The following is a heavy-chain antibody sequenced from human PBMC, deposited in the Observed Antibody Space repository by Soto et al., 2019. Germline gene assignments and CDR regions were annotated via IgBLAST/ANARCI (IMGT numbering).Heavy chain of an antibody. J-gene: IGHJ4*02. D-gene: IGHD3-22*01. Sequence: GSLRLSCAASGFTFSDYYINWVRQAPGKGLEWVGRTRNKANSYTTDYAAFVKGRFTISRDDSKNLIYLQMNSLKTEDTAVYYCAREGSSSGPDYEYWGQGT. CDR2: TRNKANSYTT. V-gene: IGHV3-72*01. CDR3: AREGSSSGPDYEY. CDR1: GFTFSDYY.